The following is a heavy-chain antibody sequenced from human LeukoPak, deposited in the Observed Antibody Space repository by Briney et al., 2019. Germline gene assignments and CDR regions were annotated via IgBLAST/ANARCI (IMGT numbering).Heavy chain of an antibody. CDR2: IYTGGNT. Sequence: GGPLRLSCAASGFTVDSNYLSWVRQAAGKGLEWVSTIYTGGNTYYAASVKGRFTISRDFSKNTVFLHMNSLRAEDTAMYYCARGDVSGYYDYFDYWGQGALVTVSS. V-gene: IGHV3-53*01. CDR1: GFTVDSNY. D-gene: IGHD3-22*01. CDR3: ARGDVSGYYDYFDY. J-gene: IGHJ4*02.